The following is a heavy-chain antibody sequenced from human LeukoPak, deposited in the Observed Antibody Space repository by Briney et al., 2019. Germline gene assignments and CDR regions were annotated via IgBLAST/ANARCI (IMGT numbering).Heavy chain of an antibody. J-gene: IGHJ3*02. CDR3: ARVRQQWLIDAFDI. CDR1: GYTFTSYD. CDR2: IIPIFGTA. V-gene: IGHV1-69*13. Sequence: ASVKVSCKASGYTFTSYDINWVRQATGQGLEWMGGIIPIFGTANYAQKFQGRVTITADESTSTAYMELSSLRSEDTAVYYCARVRQQWLIDAFDIWGQGTMVTVSS. D-gene: IGHD6-19*01.